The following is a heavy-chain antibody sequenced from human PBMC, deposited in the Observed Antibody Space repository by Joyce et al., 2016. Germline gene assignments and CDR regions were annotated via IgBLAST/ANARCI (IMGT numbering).Heavy chain of an antibody. J-gene: IGHJ4*02. Sequence: EVQLVQSGGEVKKPGESLKISCKGVGYSFTSYWLGWVRQMPGKGLELIGIINPEDSDTRYSPSFQGQVPISVDRSIKTAHLRWGSLRASDTAIYYCARSAVRGTLSPFFDYWGQGSLVTVSS. V-gene: IGHV5-51*01. CDR3: ARSAVRGTLSPFFDY. CDR1: GYSFTSYW. CDR2: INPEDSDT. D-gene: IGHD3-16*01.